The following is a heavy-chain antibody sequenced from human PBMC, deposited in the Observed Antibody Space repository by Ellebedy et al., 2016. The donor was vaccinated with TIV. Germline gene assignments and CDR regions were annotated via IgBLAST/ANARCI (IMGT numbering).Heavy chain of an antibody. CDR2: MNPNSGNT. Sequence: AASVKVSCKASGYTFTSYDINWVRQATGQGLEWMGWMNPNSGNTGYAQKFQGRVTMTRNTSISPAYMELSSLRSEDTAVYYCARGYYYDSSGYPTASLEYYFDYWGQGTLVTVSS. V-gene: IGHV1-8*01. J-gene: IGHJ4*02. D-gene: IGHD3-22*01. CDR3: ARGYYYDSSGYPTASLEYYFDY. CDR1: GYTFTSYD.